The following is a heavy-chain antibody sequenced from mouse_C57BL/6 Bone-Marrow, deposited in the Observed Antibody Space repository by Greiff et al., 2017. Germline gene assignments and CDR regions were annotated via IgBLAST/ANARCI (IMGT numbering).Heavy chain of an antibody. V-gene: IGHV5-9*01. J-gene: IGHJ2*01. CDR1: GFTFSSYT. CDR2: ISGGGGNT. CDR3: ARRGGY. Sequence: EVKLQESGGGLVKPGGSLKLSCAASGFTFSSYTMSWVRQTPEKRLEWVATISGGGGNTYYPDSVKGRFTISRYNAKNTLYLQMSSLRSEDTALYYCARRGGYWGQGTTLTVSS.